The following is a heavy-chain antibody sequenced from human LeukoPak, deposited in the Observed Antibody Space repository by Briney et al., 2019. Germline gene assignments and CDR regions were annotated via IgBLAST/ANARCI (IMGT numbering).Heavy chain of an antibody. D-gene: IGHD2-2*01. J-gene: IGHJ5*02. CDR2: INPGGGST. V-gene: IGHV1-46*01. Sequence: ASVKVSCKTSGYTFTGYYLHWVRQAPGQGLEWMGTINPGGGSTHYAQRFQGRVTMTRDTSTSTVDMELSSLRSEDTAVYYCARGYCSSTSCYAWFDPWGQGTLVTVSS. CDR1: GYTFTGYY. CDR3: ARGYCSSTSCYAWFDP.